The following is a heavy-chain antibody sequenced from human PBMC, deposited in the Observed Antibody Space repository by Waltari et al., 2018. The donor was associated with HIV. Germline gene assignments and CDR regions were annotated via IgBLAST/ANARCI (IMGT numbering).Heavy chain of an antibody. CDR2: IRFDGTDR. J-gene: IGHJ4*02. CDR3: AKEGGDYNWGTYRPKYFFDH. V-gene: IGHV3-30*02. Sequence: QVHLMESGGGVAQPGGSLRLSCEVSGFTFSDYGMHWIRPAPGQGLEWVAFIRFDGTDRDYAEFEKGRFTISRDNSKNTLYLEMNDLRDDDTAVYYCAKEGGDYNWGTYRPKYFFDHWGQGISVIVSS. CDR1: GFTFSDYG. D-gene: IGHD3-16*02.